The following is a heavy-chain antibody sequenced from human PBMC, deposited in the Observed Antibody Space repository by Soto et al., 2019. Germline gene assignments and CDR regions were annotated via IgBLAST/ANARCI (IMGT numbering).Heavy chain of an antibody. V-gene: IGHV3-33*01. J-gene: IGHJ6*02. D-gene: IGHD2-8*01. CDR1: GFTFSSYG. CDR2: IWYDGSNK. CDR3: ARDFVGYCTNGVCYFTYYYYYGMDV. Sequence: PGGSLRLSCAASGFTFSSYGMHWVRQAPGKGLEWVAVIWYDGSNKYYADSVKGRFTISRDNSKNTLYLQMNSLRAEDTAVYYCARDFVGYCTNGVCYFTYYYYYGMDVWRQGTTVTVSS.